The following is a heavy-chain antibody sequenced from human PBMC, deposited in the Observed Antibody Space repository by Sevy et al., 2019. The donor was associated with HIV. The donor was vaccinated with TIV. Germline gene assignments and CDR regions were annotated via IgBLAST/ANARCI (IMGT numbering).Heavy chain of an antibody. J-gene: IGHJ6*02. D-gene: IGHD3-10*01. Sequence: SETLSLTYTVSGYSISGYYCSWIRQAAGKGLEWIGRIYNNEIINYNPSLKSRVTMSVETSKYQFSLKLSSVTAADTAVYYCAREGPGSFGMDVWGQGTTVTVSS. CDR1: GYSISGYY. V-gene: IGHV4-4*07. CDR3: AREGPGSFGMDV. CDR2: IYNNEII.